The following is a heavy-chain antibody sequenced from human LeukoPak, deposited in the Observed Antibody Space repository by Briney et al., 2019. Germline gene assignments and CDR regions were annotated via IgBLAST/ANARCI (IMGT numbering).Heavy chain of an antibody. CDR1: GFTFSYYW. V-gene: IGHV3-7*01. J-gene: IGHJ6*03. D-gene: IGHD1-26*01. Sequence: GSLRLSCAASGFTFSYYWMSWVRQAPGKGLEWVANIKEDGSENYSVDSVKGRFTISRDNAKNSLYLQMNSLRAEDTAVYYCARGGSYGVFYYYYMDVWGKGTTVTISS. CDR2: IKEDGSEN. CDR3: ARGGSYGVFYYYYMDV.